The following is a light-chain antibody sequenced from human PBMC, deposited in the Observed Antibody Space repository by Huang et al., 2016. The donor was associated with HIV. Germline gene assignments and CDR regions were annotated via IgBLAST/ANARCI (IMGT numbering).Light chain of an antibody. V-gene: IGKV3-11*01. CDR3: QQRSAWPLT. CDR2: DAS. CDR1: QSVRSY. J-gene: IGKJ4*01. Sequence: EIVLTQSPATLSLSPGERATLSCRASQSVRSYLAWYQQKPGQAPRLLIYDASNRATGIPARFSGSGSATDFTLTISNLQSEDFAVYYCQQRSAWPLTFGGGTKVEI.